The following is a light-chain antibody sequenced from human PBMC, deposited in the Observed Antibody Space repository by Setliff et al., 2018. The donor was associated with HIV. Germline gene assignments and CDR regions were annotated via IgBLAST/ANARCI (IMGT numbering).Light chain of an antibody. J-gene: IGLJ1*01. V-gene: IGLV2-14*01. CDR3: TSYTSRNTLV. CDR2: EVT. CDR1: SSDIGTYNF. Sequence: QSVLTQPASVSGSPGQSITISCTGTSSDIGTYNFVSWYQQHPGRAPKLIIYEVTNRPSGVSSRFSGSKSGNTASLTISGLQTEDEAAYYCTSYTSRNTLVFGTGTKGTVL.